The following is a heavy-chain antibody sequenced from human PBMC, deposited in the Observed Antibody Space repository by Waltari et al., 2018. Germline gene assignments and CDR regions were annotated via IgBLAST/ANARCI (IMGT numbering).Heavy chain of an antibody. Sequence: EVQLLESGGGLVQPGGSLRLSCAASGFTFSSYAMSWVRQAPGKGLEWVSVFYGEGSATYYADSVKGRFTISRDNSKSTLYLQMNSLRAEDTAVYYCAKGVGATTSAFEIWGQGTMVTVSS. CDR2: FYGEGSAT. D-gene: IGHD1-26*01. J-gene: IGHJ3*02. CDR1: GFTFSSYA. V-gene: IGHV3-23*03. CDR3: AKGVGATTSAFEI.